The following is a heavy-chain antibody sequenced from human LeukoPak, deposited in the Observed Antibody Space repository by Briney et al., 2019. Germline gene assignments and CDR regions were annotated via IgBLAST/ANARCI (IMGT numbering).Heavy chain of an antibody. V-gene: IGHV4-34*01. Sequence: SETLSLTYAVYGGSFSGYYWSWIRQPPGKGLEWIGEINHSGSTNYNPSLKSRVTISVDTSKNQFSLKLSSVTAADTAVYYCAVVVVAALFDPWGQGTLVTVSS. CDR3: AVVVVAALFDP. CDR2: INHSGST. CDR1: GGSFSGYY. D-gene: IGHD2-15*01. J-gene: IGHJ5*02.